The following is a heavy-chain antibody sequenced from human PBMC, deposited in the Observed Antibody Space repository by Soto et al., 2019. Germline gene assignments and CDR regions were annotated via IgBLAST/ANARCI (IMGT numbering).Heavy chain of an antibody. J-gene: IGHJ4*02. D-gene: IGHD6-19*01. CDR2: IHSDGST. Sequence: GSLRLSCPVAGFTVSDSMSWVRQAPGKGLECVSFIHSDGSTHYTDSVRGRFTISRDNSKNTLYLQMDRLRVDDTAVYFCARDASGPFDYWGQGTQVTVSS. CDR1: GFTVSDS. V-gene: IGHV3-53*01. CDR3: ARDASGPFDY.